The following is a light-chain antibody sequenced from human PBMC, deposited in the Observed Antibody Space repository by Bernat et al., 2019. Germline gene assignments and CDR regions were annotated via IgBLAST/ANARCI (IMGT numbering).Light chain of an antibody. V-gene: IGKV1-27*01. J-gene: IGKJ1*01. Sequence: QMTQSPSSLSASVGDRVTISCRASRDVSTYLAWYQQKPGKAPRLLIYAASTLHSGVPSRFSGSGSGTDFTLTISSLQPEDVATYYCQRYDDAPRTFGQGTKVEIK. CDR1: RDVSTY. CDR3: QRYDDAPRT. CDR2: AAS.